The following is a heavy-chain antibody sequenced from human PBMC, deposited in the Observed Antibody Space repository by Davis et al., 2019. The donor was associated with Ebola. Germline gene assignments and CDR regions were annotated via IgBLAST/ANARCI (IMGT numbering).Heavy chain of an antibody. CDR3: AKGSSTRCYSSADY. Sequence: GESLKISCAASGFTFSSYGMHWVRQAPGKGLEWVAVISYDGSNKYYADSVKGRFTISRDNSTNTLDLQMNSLRAEDTAVYYCAKGSSTRCYSSADYWGQGTLVTVSS. CDR1: GFTFSSYG. D-gene: IGHD2-2*02. J-gene: IGHJ4*02. CDR2: ISYDGSNK. V-gene: IGHV3-30*18.